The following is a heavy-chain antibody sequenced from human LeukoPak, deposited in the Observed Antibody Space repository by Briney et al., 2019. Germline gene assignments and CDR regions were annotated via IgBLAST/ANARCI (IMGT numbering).Heavy chain of an antibody. J-gene: IGHJ5*02. D-gene: IGHD3-3*01. CDR3: ARDVFDFWSGSEWFDP. Sequence: SETLSLTCTVSGGSVSSSSYFWAWIRQPPGKGLEWIGSVYYDGGTSHSPSLKSRVTMSVDTSKNQFSLKLSSVTAADTAVYYCARDVFDFWSGSEWFDPWGQGTLVTVSS. V-gene: IGHV4-39*07. CDR2: VYYDGGT. CDR1: GGSVSSSSYF.